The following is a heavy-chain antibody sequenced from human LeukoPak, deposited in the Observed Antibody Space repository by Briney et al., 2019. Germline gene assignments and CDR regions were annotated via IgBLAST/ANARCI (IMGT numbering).Heavy chain of an antibody. V-gene: IGHV1-69*13. J-gene: IGHJ4*02. CDR2: IIPIFGTA. CDR3: ARGPFKYPPLPGLDPFDY. Sequence: SVKVSCKASGGTFSSYAISWVRQAPGQGLEWMGGIIPIFGTANYAQKFQGRVTITADESTSTAYMELSSLRSEDTAVYYCARGPFKYPPLPGLDPFDYWGQGTLVTVSS. D-gene: IGHD2-2*01. CDR1: GGTFSSYA.